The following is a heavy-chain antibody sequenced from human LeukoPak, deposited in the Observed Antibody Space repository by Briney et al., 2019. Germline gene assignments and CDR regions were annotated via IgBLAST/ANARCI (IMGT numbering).Heavy chain of an antibody. D-gene: IGHD6-19*01. V-gene: IGHV5-51*01. CDR3: ARCRRQWLVPLDY. J-gene: IGHJ4*02. CDR2: IYPGDSDT. CDR1: GYSFTSYW. Sequence: GESLKISCKGSGYSFTSYWIGWVRQMPGKGLAWMGIIYPGDSDTRYSPSFQGQVSMSADKSISAAYLQWSSLQASDTAMYYCARCRRQWLVPLDYWGQGTLLTVSA.